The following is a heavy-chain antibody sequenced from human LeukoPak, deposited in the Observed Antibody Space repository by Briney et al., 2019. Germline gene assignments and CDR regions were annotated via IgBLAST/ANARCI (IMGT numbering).Heavy chain of an antibody. V-gene: IGHV4-34*01. CDR3: ASLTGTTDYYYYYMDV. J-gene: IGHJ6*03. CDR1: GGSFTDYY. CDR2: INHSGST. D-gene: IGHD1-20*01. Sequence: SETLSLTCAVYGGSFTDYYWSWIRQPPGKGLEWIGEINHSGSTNYNPSLKSRVTISVDTSKNQFSLKLSSLTAADTAVYYCASLTGTTDYYYYYMDVWGKGTTVTVSS.